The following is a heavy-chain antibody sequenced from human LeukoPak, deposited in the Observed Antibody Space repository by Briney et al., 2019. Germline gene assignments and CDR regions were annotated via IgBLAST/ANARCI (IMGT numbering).Heavy chain of an antibody. Sequence: SSETLSLTCTVSGCPISSGGYYWSWIRQHPGKGLEWIGYIYYSGSTYYNPSLKSRVTISVDTSKNQFSLKLSSVTAADTAVYYCARAQAAAGNSLDYWGQGTLVTVSS. CDR2: IYYSGST. V-gene: IGHV4-31*03. D-gene: IGHD6-13*01. J-gene: IGHJ4*02. CDR1: GCPISSGGYY. CDR3: ARAQAAAGNSLDY.